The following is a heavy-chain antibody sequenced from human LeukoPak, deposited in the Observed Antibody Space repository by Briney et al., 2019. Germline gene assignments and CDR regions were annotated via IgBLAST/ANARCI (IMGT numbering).Heavy chain of an antibody. CDR2: IIPIFGTA. CDR3: ARGPSSIAAAGTWFFDY. CDR1: GGTFSGYA. D-gene: IGHD6-13*01. V-gene: IGHV1-69*13. J-gene: IGHJ4*02. Sequence: SVKVSCKASGGTFSGYAISWVRQAPGQGLEWMGGIIPIFGTANYAQKSQGRVTITADESTSTAYMELSSLRSEDTAVYYCARGPSSIAAAGTWFFDYWGQGTLVTVSS.